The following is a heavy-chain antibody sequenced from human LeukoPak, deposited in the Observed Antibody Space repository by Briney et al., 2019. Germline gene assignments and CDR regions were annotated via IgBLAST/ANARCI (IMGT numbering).Heavy chain of an antibody. J-gene: IGHJ4*02. Sequence: ASVKVSCKASGYTFTSYDINWVRQATGQGLEWMGWMNPNSGNTGYAQKFQGRVTMTRNTSIGTAYMELSSLRSEDTAVYYCARARRYYGSGSTSYYFVYWGQGTLVTVSS. CDR2: MNPNSGNT. V-gene: IGHV1-8*01. D-gene: IGHD3-10*01. CDR3: ARARRYYGSGSTSYYFVY. CDR1: GYTFTSYD.